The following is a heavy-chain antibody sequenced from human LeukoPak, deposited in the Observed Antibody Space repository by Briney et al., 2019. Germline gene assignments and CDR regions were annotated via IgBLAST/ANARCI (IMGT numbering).Heavy chain of an antibody. CDR3: ASCVVATGGIDY. CDR1: GGPISSSSYY. Sequence: PSETLSLTCTVSGGPISSSSYYWGWIRQPPGKGLEWIGSIYYSGSTYYNPSLKSRVTISVDTSKNQFSPKLSSVTAADTAVYYCASCVVATGGIDYWGQGTLVTVSS. CDR2: IYYSGST. J-gene: IGHJ4*02. D-gene: IGHD2-21*01. V-gene: IGHV4-39*01.